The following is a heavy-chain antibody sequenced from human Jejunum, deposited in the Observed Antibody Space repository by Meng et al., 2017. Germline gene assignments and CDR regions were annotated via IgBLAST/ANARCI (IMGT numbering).Heavy chain of an antibody. Sequence: QLQVQESGPGLVKPSETLSLTCTVSGGSISSSRYYWGWIRQPPGKGLEWIGTMYYHGSTYYNPSLKSRVTISVDTSKNQFSLKLSSVTAADTAVYYCARPHTSAWGQGTLVTVSS. V-gene: IGHV4-39*01. CDR3: ARPHTSA. CDR2: MYYHGST. CDR1: GGSISSSRYY. D-gene: IGHD2-21*01. J-gene: IGHJ5*02.